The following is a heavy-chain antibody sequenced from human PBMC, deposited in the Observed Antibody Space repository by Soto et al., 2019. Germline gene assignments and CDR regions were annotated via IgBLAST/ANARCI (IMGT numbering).Heavy chain of an antibody. CDR1: GFTFSSYG. Sequence: VGSLRLSCAASGFTFSSYGMHWVRQAPGKGLEWVAVISYDGSNKYYADSVKGRFTISRDNSKNTLYLQMNSLRAEDTAVYYCAKSIAAAHFDYWGQGTLVTV. D-gene: IGHD6-13*01. CDR3: AKSIAAAHFDY. V-gene: IGHV3-30*18. J-gene: IGHJ4*02. CDR2: ISYDGSNK.